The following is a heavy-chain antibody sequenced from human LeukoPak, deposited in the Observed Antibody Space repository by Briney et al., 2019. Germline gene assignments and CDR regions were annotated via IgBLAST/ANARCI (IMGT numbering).Heavy chain of an antibody. CDR1: GDSISSFY. V-gene: IGHV4-59*05. CDR3: ARQLYVSGSYYAPMDV. CDR2: VHHSGST. Sequence: PSETLSLTCTVSGDSISSFYWSWIRQPAGKGLEWIASVHHSGSTYYNPSPKSRLTISVDTSKNQFSLKMSSVTAADTAVYFCARQLYVSGSYYAPMDVWGKGTTVTISS. D-gene: IGHD3-10*01. J-gene: IGHJ6*03.